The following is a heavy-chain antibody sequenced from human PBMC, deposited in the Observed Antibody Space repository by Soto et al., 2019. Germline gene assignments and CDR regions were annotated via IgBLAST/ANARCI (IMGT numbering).Heavy chain of an antibody. CDR3: ARHRIVVVVAATFDY. CDR1: GGSFSSSSYY. CDR2: IYYSGST. D-gene: IGHD2-15*01. J-gene: IGHJ4*02. Sequence: QLQLQESGPGLVKPSETLSLTCTVSGGSFSSSSYYWGWIRQPPGKGLEWIGSIYYSGSTYYNPSLKSRVTISVDTSKNQFSLKLSSVTAADTAVYYCARHRIVVVVAATFDYWGQGTLVTVSS. V-gene: IGHV4-39*01.